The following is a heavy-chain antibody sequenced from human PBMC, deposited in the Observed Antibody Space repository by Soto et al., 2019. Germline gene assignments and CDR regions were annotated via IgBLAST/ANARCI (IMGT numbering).Heavy chain of an antibody. J-gene: IGHJ1*01. V-gene: IGHV1-3*01. CDR1: GYTFTSYA. Sequence: ASVKVSCKASGYTFTSYAMHWVRQAPGQRLEWMGWINAGNGNTKYSQKFQGRVTITRDTSASTAYMEQSSLRSEDTAVYYCARLDDSSGWYEYFQHWGQGTLVTV. CDR2: INAGNGNT. D-gene: IGHD6-19*01. CDR3: ARLDDSSGWYEYFQH.